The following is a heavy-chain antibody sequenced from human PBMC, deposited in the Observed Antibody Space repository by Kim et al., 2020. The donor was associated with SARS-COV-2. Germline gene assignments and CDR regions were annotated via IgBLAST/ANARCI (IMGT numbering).Heavy chain of an antibody. V-gene: IGHV1-2*02. CDR3: ARTKDFWSGYLYDY. Sequence: QKFQGRVTMTRDTSISTAYMELSRLRSDDTAVYYCARTKDFWSGYLYDYWGQGTLVTVSS. D-gene: IGHD3-3*01. J-gene: IGHJ4*02.